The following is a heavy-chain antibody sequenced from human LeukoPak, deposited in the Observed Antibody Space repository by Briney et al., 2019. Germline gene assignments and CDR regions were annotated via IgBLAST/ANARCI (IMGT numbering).Heavy chain of an antibody. CDR2: IYYSGST. J-gene: IGHJ4*02. CDR1: GGSISSYY. CDR3: ARGSRRGAFDY. Sequence: PSETLSLTCTVSGGSISSYYWSWIRQPPGKGLEWIGYIYYSGSTNYNPSLKSRVTISVDTSKNQFSLKLSSVTAADTAVYYCARGSRRGAFDYWGQGTLVTVSS. D-gene: IGHD3-10*01. V-gene: IGHV4-59*01.